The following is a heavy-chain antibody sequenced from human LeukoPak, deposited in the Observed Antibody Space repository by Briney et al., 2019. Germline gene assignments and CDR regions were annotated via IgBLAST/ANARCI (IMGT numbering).Heavy chain of an antibody. D-gene: IGHD5-24*01. J-gene: IGHJ4*02. CDR1: GFTFNDHY. CDR2: TRNKANSFTT. Sequence: GGSLRLSCAASGFTFNDHYMDWVRQAPGKGLEWVGRTRNKANSFTTEYAAYVRGRFTISRDDSKNSLYLQMNILKTEDTAVYYCARGDDYNRRSFDYWGQGTLVTVSS. V-gene: IGHV3-72*01. CDR3: ARGDDYNRRSFDY.